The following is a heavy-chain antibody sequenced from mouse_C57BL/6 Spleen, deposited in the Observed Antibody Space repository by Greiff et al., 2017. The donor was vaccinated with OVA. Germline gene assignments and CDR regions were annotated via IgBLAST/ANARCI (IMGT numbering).Heavy chain of an antibody. Sequence: QVQLQQPGAELVMPGASVKLSCKASGYTFTSYWMHWVKQRPGQGLEWIGEIDPSDSYTNYNQKFKGKSTLTVDKSSSTAYMQLSSLTSEDSAVYYCARRGFYDGYSYWYFDVWGTGTTVTVSS. V-gene: IGHV1-69*01. J-gene: IGHJ1*03. CDR2: IDPSDSYT. D-gene: IGHD2-3*01. CDR3: ARRGFYDGYSYWYFDV. CDR1: GYTFTSYW.